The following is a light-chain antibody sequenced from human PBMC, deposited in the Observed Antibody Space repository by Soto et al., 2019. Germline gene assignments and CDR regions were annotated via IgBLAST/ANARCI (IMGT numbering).Light chain of an antibody. CDR3: QQSDSFPIT. J-gene: IGKJ5*01. CDR1: EDINSR. CDR2: AAF. Sequence: DIQMTQSPSSVSASVGDRVTISCRASEDINSRLAWYQQKPGNAPKLLIYAAFIFQSGVPSRFSGYGSGTDFTLSISSLQPEDFATYYRQQSDSFPITFGQGTRLEIK. V-gene: IGKV1-12*01.